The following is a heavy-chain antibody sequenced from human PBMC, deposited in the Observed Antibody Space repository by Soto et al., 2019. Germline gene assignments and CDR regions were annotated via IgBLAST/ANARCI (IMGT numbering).Heavy chain of an antibody. J-gene: IGHJ6*02. Sequence: GASVKVSCKASGYTFTGYYMHWVRQAPGQGLEWMGWINPNSGGTNYAQKFQGRVTMTRDTSISTAYMELSRLRSDDTAVYYCARVWIQLYYYCGMDVWGQGTTVTVSS. CDR2: INPNSGGT. CDR3: ARVWIQLYYYCGMDV. V-gene: IGHV1-2*02. D-gene: IGHD5-18*01. CDR1: GYTFTGYY.